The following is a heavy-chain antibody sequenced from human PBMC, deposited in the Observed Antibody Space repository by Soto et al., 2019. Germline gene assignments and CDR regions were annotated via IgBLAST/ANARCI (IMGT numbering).Heavy chain of an antibody. V-gene: IGHV4-31*03. J-gene: IGHJ4*02. CDR2: IYFSGST. CDR3: AREVPTPYYFDY. Sequence: PSETLSLTCTVSGVSISSGGYYWNWIRQHPGKGLEWIGYIYFSGSTYYNPSLKSRVSISVDTSKNQFSPKLTSVTAADTAVYYCAREVPTPYYFDYWGQGTLVTVSS. CDR1: GVSISSGGYY.